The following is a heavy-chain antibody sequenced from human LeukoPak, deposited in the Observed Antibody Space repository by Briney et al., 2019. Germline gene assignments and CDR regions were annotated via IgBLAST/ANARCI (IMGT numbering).Heavy chain of an antibody. CDR3: ARGYSNQYYYYYMDV. Sequence: SETLSLTCTVSGGSISSHYWSWIRQPPGKGLEWIGYIYYSGSTNYNPSSKSRVTISVDTSKNQFSLKLSYVTAADTAVYYCARGYSNQYYYYYMDVWGKGTTVTVSS. V-gene: IGHV4-59*11. D-gene: IGHD4-11*01. J-gene: IGHJ6*03. CDR2: IYYSGST. CDR1: GGSISSHY.